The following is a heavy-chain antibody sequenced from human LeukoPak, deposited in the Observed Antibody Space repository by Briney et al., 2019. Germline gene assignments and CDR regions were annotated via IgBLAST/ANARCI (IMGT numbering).Heavy chain of an antibody. CDR1: GFTFSSYS. D-gene: IGHD4/OR15-4a*01. J-gene: IGHJ6*02. Sequence: GGSLRLSCAASGFTFSSYSMNWVRQAPGKGLEWVSYISSSSSTIYYADSVKGRFTISRDNAKNSLYLQMNSLRAEDTAVYYCARELKSIYYYYGMDVWGQGTTVTVSS. CDR2: ISSSSSTI. CDR3: ARELKSIYYYYGMDV. V-gene: IGHV3-48*04.